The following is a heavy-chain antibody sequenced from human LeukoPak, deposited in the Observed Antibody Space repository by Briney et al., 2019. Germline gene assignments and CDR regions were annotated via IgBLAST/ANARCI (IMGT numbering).Heavy chain of an antibody. D-gene: IGHD5-18*01. J-gene: IGHJ3*02. CDR3: ARDARYSYGLNSDAFDI. CDR1: GGSISSYY. V-gene: IGHV4-59*01. CDR2: IYYSGST. Sequence: SETLSLTCTVSGGSISSYYWSWIRQPPGKGLEWIGYIYYSGSTNYIPSLKSRVTISVDTSKNQFSLKLSSVTAADTAVYYCARDARYSYGLNSDAFDIWGQGTMVTVSS.